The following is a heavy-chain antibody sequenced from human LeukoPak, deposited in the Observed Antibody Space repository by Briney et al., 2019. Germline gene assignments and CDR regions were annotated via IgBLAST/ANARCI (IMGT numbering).Heavy chain of an antibody. CDR2: INHRGVT. V-gene: IGHV4-34*01. Sequence: PSETLSLTCAVYGGSFSGYFCWIRQSPGKGLEWIGEINHRGVTNYRTSLGGRVSIFTDRSLNQFSLRLTSVTAADTGTYYCASGPGTSVMLGVSPKYWGQGTPVTVSS. CDR3: ASGPGTSVMLGVSPKY. D-gene: IGHD1-26*01. CDR1: GGSFSGYF. J-gene: IGHJ4*02.